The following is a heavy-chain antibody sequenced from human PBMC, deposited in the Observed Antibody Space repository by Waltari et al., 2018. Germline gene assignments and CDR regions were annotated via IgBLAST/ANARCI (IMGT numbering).Heavy chain of an antibody. CDR3: AKDLIRVENYFDY. CDR2: ISGSGGNT. CDR1: GFTFSSYA. V-gene: IGHV3-23*01. J-gene: IGHJ4*02. Sequence: EVQLLESGGGLVQPGGSLRLSCAASGFTFSSYARSWVRQSPGKGLAWVSAISGSGGNTYYADSGKGRFTISRDNSKNTLYLQMNSLRAEDTAVYYCAKDLIRVENYFDYWGQGTLVTVSS. D-gene: IGHD3-10*01.